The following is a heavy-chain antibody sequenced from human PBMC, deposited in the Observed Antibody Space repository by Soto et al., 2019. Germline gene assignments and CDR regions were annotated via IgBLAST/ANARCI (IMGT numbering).Heavy chain of an antibody. CDR3: ARDDAFGTENGLDV. CDR1: EFTFRDRG. D-gene: IGHD2-8*01. Sequence: GGSLRLSWAASEFTFRDRGMNWVRQERGKGLEWVSYIGGSGSTIYYADSVKGRFTISRDNAKNTLYLQMNSLRAEDTGVYFCARDDAFGTENGLDVWGPGTMVTGSS. CDR2: IGGSGSTI. V-gene: IGHV3-48*01. J-gene: IGHJ3*01.